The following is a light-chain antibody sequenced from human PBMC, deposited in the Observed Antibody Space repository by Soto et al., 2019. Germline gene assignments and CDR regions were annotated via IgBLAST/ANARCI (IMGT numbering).Light chain of an antibody. V-gene: IGLV2-14*01. J-gene: IGLJ1*01. Sequence: QSALTQPASVSGSPGQSITISCTGTSNDIGNYNYVSWYQQHPGKVPKVMIYEVSNRPSGISNRFSGSKSGNTASLTISGLQAEDEADYYCTSYTGTSTLYVFGSGTKLTVL. CDR3: TSYTGTSTLYV. CDR2: EVS. CDR1: SNDIGNYNY.